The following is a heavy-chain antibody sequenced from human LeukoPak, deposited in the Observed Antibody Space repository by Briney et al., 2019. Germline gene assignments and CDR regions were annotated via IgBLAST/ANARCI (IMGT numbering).Heavy chain of an antibody. CDR2: IYHSGTT. V-gene: IGHV4-4*02. CDR3: ASRTGYCSSTSCYSFDS. D-gene: IGHD2-2*02. J-gene: IGHJ4*02. CDR1: GGSISSSNW. Sequence: SGTLSLTCAVSGGSISSSNWWSWVRQPPGKGLEWIGEIYHSGTTNHNPSLKSRVTMSVDKSKNQFSLKLSSVTAADTAVYYCASRTGYCSSTSCYSFDSWGQGTLVTVSS.